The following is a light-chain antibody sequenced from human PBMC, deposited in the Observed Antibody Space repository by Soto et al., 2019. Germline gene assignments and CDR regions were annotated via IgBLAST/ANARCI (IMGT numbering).Light chain of an antibody. V-gene: IGKV3-15*01. CDR2: GAS. CDR3: HQYNKWPST. CDR1: QSVSSD. J-gene: IGKJ5*01. Sequence: EIVMTQSPATLSVSPGERATLSCRASQSVSSDLAWYQQKPGRAPRLLIYGASARATGIPARFSGTGSGTEFTLTISSLQSEDFAFYYCHQYNKWPSTFGQGTRLEMK.